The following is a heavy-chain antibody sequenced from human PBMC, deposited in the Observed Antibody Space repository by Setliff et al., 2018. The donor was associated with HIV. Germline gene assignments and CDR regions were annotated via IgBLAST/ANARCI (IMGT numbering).Heavy chain of an antibody. CDR1: DYSITSGYY. D-gene: IGHD2-21*02. CDR2: IYRSGST. Sequence: PSETLSLTCGISDYSITSGYYWGWIRQHPGKGLEWIGSIYRSGSTYDNPSLKSRVTISFDTSKNQFSLILTSVTAADTAVYYCATQGLTVPIPGGYFQHWGPGILVTVSS. J-gene: IGHJ1*01. CDR3: ATQGLTVPIPGGYFQH. V-gene: IGHV4-38-2*01.